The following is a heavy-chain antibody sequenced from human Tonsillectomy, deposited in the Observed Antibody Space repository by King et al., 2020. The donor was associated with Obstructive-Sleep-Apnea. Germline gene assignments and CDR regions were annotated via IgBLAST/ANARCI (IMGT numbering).Heavy chain of an antibody. D-gene: IGHD3-16*01. V-gene: IGHV3-30*18. CDR1: GFTFSSYG. CDR2: ISSDGSNK. CDR3: AKAKTLAYDGFDI. Sequence: VQLVESGGGVGQPGRSLRLSCAASGFTFSSYGMHWVRQAPGKGLEWVAVISSDGSNKYSADSVKGRFTISRDNSKNTLHLQMNSLRTEDTAVYYCAKAKTLAYDGFDIWGQGTMVTVSS. J-gene: IGHJ3*02.